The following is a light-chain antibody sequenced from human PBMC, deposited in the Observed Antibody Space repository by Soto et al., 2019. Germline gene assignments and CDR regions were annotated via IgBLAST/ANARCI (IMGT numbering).Light chain of an antibody. J-gene: IGKJ1*01. CDR3: QHYGNRKV. CDR2: DAS. CDR1: QNIDSR. V-gene: IGKV3-15*01. Sequence: VMTQSPTTLSVSPGETATLSCRASQNIDSRLAWYQQSPGRSPRLLIYDASTRATDIPARFSDSGSGTDFTLTIAGLQSEDVAVYYCQHYGNRKVFGLGTKV.